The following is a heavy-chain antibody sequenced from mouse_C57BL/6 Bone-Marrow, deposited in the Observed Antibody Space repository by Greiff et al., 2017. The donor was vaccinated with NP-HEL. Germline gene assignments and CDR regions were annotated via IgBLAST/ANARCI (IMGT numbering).Heavy chain of an antibody. D-gene: IGHD2-5*01. CDR3: ARRYSNYPGYYAMDY. CDR1: GYTFTSYT. V-gene: IGHV1-4*01. CDR2: INPSSGYT. J-gene: IGHJ4*01. Sequence: QVQLKESGAELARPGASVKMSCKASGYTFTSYTMHWVKQRPGQGLEWIGYINPSSGYTKYNQKFKDKATLTADKSSSTAYMQLSSLTSEDSAVYYCARRYSNYPGYYAMDYWGQGTSVTVSS.